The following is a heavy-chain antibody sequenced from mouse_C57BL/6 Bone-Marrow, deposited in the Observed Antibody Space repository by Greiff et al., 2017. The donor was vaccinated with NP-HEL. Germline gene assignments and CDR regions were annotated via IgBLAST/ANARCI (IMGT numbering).Heavy chain of an antibody. CDR2: INPSNGGT. CDR1: GYTFTSYW. CDR3: ARGVYYYGSSYDARDY. V-gene: IGHV1-53*01. D-gene: IGHD1-1*01. Sequence: VQLQQPGTELVKPGASVKLSCKASGYTFTSYWMHWVKQRPGQGLEWIGNINPSNGGTNYNEKFKSKATLTVDKSSSTAYMQLSSLSSEDSAVYYCARGVYYYGSSYDARDYWGQGTSVTVSS. J-gene: IGHJ4*01.